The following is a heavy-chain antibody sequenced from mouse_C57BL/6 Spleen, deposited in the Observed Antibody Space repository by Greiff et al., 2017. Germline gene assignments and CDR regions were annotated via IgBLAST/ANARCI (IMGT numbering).Heavy chain of an antibody. D-gene: IGHD2-3*01. CDR3: VGQYDGYYGNAMDY. V-gene: IGHV10-1*01. Sequence: EVQLVESGGGLVQPKGSLKLSCAASGFSFNNYAMNWVRQAPGKGLEWVARIRSKSNNYATYYADSVKDRVTISRDDSESMLYLQMNNLKTEDTAMYYCVGQYDGYYGNAMDYWGQGTSVTVSS. J-gene: IGHJ4*01. CDR1: GFSFNNYA. CDR2: IRSKSNNYAT.